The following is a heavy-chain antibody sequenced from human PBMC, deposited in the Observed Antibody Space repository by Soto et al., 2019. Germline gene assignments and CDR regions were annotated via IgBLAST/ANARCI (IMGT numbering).Heavy chain of an antibody. V-gene: IGHV5-51*01. CDR1: GYTFSNNW. CDR2: IYPSDSTV. Sequence: GESLKISCQGSGYTFSNNWISWVRQMPGKGLEWMGIIYPSDSTVKYSPSVQGQVTMSVDKSISTAYLQWSSLKASDAAVYYCARGNVANYFEPWGQGTLVTVSS. D-gene: IGHD1-7*01. CDR3: ARGNVANYFEP. J-gene: IGHJ5*02.